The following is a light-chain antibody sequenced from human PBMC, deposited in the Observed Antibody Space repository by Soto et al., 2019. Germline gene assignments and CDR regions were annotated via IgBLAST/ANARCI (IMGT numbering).Light chain of an antibody. J-gene: IGKJ1*01. Sequence: DIQMTQSPSSVSASVGDRVTISCRASRGIIDYLAWYQQKPGKVPKLLIYAASTLQSGVPSRFSGSGSETDFTLTISSLQPEDVATYYCQKYNSAPRTFGQGTKV. CDR3: QKYNSAPRT. CDR2: AAS. V-gene: IGKV1-27*01. CDR1: RGIIDY.